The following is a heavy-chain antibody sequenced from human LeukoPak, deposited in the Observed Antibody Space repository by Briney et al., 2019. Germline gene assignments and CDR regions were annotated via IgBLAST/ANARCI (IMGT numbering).Heavy chain of an antibody. Sequence: ASVKVSCKASGYTFTGYYMHWVRQAPGRGLEWMGWVNTNSGGTNYPQKFQGRVTMTRDTSISTAYMELSRLRSDDTAVYYCARVWRWLVIDYWGQGTLVTVSS. V-gene: IGHV1-2*02. CDR2: VNTNSGGT. D-gene: IGHD6-19*01. J-gene: IGHJ4*02. CDR1: GYTFTGYY. CDR3: ARVWRWLVIDY.